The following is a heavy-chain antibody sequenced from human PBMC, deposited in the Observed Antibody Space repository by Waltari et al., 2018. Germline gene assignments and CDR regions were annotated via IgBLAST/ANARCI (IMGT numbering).Heavy chain of an antibody. V-gene: IGHV4-59*01. CDR3: ARVSYDFWKALYFDY. Sequence: QVQLQESGPGLVKPSEPLSLTCTVSGGSISRYYWRWIRQPPGKGLEWIGYIYYSGSTNYNPSLKSRVTISVDTSKNQFSLKLSSVTAADTAVYYCARVSYDFWKALYFDYWGQGTLVTVSS. CDR2: IYYSGST. CDR1: GGSISRYY. J-gene: IGHJ4*02. D-gene: IGHD3-3*01.